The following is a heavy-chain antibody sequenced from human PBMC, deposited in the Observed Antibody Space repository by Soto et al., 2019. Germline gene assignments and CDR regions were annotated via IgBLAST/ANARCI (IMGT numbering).Heavy chain of an antibody. Sequence: QVQLVESGGGVVQPGRSLRLSCAASGFTFSSYGMHWVRQAPGKGLEWVAVIWYDGSNKYYADSVKGRFTISRDNSKNTLYLQMNSLSAEATAVYYCARDSSSWYKSLDYGGQVTLVTVSS. CDR1: GFTFSSYG. J-gene: IGHJ4*02. CDR3: ARDSSSWYKSLDY. D-gene: IGHD6-13*01. V-gene: IGHV3-33*01. CDR2: IWYDGSNK.